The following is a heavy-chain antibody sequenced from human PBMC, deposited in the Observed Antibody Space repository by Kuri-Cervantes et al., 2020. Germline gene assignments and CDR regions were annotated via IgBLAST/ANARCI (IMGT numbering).Heavy chain of an antibody. CDR1: GYTFTSYD. D-gene: IGHD3-22*01. Sequence: ASVKVSCKASGYTFTSYDINWVRQATGQGLEWMGWMNPNSGNTGYAQKFQGRVTMTRNTSINTAYMELSSLRSEDTAVYYCARASYSYYYDSSGSRSPFDYWGQGTLVTVSS. V-gene: IGHV1-8*01. CDR3: ARASYSYYYDSSGSRSPFDY. J-gene: IGHJ4*02. CDR2: MNPNSGNT.